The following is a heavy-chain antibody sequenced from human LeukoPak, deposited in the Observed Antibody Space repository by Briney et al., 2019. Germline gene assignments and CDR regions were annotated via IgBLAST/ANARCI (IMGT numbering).Heavy chain of an antibody. D-gene: IGHD1-14*01. CDR3: AKGGRNTGFQH. Sequence: GGSLRISCAASGFTFSSNAMSWVRQAPGKGLNWVSAVSASGVDTFYADSVRGRFTISRDNSKNTLYLQLNSLRAEDTAVYYCAKGGRNTGFQHWGQGTLATVSS. J-gene: IGHJ1*01. V-gene: IGHV3-23*01. CDR2: VSASGVDT. CDR1: GFTFSSNA.